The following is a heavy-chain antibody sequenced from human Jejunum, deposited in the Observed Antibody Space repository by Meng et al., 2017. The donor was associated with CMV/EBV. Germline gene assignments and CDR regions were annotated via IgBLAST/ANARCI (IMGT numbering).Heavy chain of an antibody. CDR2: MNQDGSER. V-gene: IGHV3-7*01. D-gene: IGHD4-23*01. Sequence: CGASGFILHSYWMSWVRQAPGAGLEWVANMNQDGSERYYVDSVKGRFTISRDNAKNSLYLQMNSLRAADSAVYYCTRDQGGNSVYWGQGTLVTVSS. J-gene: IGHJ4*02. CDR3: TRDQGGNSVY. CDR1: GFILHSYW.